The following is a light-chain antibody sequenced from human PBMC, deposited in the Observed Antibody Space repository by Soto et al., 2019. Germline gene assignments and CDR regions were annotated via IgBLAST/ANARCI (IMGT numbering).Light chain of an antibody. V-gene: IGLV1-51*01. CDR1: SSNIGKNF. CDR3: GTWDTSLNAAV. CDR2: DNN. J-gene: IGLJ2*01. Sequence: QSVLTQPPSVSAAAGQKVTISCSGSSSNIGKNFVSWYQQFPGGAPKLLIHDNNKRPSGIPDRFSGSKSGTSATLGITGLQTGDEADYYCGTWDTSLNAAVFGGGTKLTVL.